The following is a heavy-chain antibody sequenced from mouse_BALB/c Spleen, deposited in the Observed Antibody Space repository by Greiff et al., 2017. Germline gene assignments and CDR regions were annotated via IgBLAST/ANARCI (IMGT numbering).Heavy chain of an antibody. V-gene: IGHV2-9*02. J-gene: IGHJ3*01. Sequence: VQLQESGPGLVALSQSLSITCTVSGFSLTSYGVHWVRQPPGKGLEWLGVIWAGGSTNYNSALMSRLSISKDNSKSQVFLKMNSLQTDDTAMYYCARERSNWSGFAYWGQGTLVTVSA. CDR2: IWAGGST. CDR1: GFSLTSYG. CDR3: ARERSNWSGFAY. D-gene: IGHD4-1*01.